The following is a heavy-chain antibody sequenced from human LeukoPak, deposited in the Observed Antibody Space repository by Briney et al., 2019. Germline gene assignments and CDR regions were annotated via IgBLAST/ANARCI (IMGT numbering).Heavy chain of an antibody. CDR1: GFTFSSYG. CDR3: AKTTAMTVNWFDP. D-gene: IGHD5-18*01. V-gene: IGHV3-30*02. Sequence: PGGSLRLSCAASGFTFSSYGMHWVRQAPGKGLEWVAFIRYDGSNIYYAGSVRGRFTISRDNSKSTLYLQMNSLRPEDTAVYYCAKTTAMTVNWFDPWGQGTQVTVSS. J-gene: IGHJ5*02. CDR2: IRYDGSNI.